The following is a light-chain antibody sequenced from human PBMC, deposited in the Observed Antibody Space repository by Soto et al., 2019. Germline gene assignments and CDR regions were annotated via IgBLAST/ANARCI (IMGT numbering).Light chain of an antibody. V-gene: IGLV2-14*01. CDR3: SSYTSSSLGV. J-gene: IGLJ2*01. Sequence: QSALTQPASVSGSPGQSITISCTGTSSDVGGYNYVSWYQQHPGKAPKLMIYDVSNLPSGVSNRFSGSKSGNTASLTISRLQAEDEADYYCSSYTSSSLGVFGGGTKVTVL. CDR2: DVS. CDR1: SSDVGGYNY.